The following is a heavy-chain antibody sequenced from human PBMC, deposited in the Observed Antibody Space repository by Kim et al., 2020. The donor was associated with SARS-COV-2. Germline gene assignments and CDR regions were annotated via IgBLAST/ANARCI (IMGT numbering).Heavy chain of an antibody. CDR2: IFSSGRT. J-gene: IGHJ4*02. D-gene: IGHD3-16*01. CDR1: GFTFDEYA. CDR3: IKDIVAGGADS. Sequence: GGSLRLSCAGSGFTFDEYAMHWVRQAPGKGLEWVSGIFSSGRTGYADSMKCRVTISRDNAKNLLYLQINSLTLEDTAFYYCIKDIVAGGADSWGPGTLVT. V-gene: IGHV3-9*01.